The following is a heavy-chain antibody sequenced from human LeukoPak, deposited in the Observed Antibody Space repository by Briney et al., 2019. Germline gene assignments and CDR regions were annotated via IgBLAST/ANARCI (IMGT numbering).Heavy chain of an antibody. CDR2: VNPILGIA. Sequence: SVKVSFKASGYTLTSYYMHWVRQAPGQGLEWLGRVNPILGIANYAQKFQVRVSITADTSTNTAYMELSSLTSEDPGVYYCAGEYDDISHWGQGTLVTVAS. D-gene: IGHD3-9*01. J-gene: IGHJ4*02. V-gene: IGHV1-69*04. CDR3: AGEYDDISH. CDR1: GYTLTSYY.